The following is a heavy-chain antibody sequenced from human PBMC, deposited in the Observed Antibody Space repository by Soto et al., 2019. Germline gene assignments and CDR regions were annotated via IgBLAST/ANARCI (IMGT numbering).Heavy chain of an antibody. V-gene: IGHV3-66*01. D-gene: IGHD2-8*02. Sequence: PGGSLRLSCAASGFTFSSYAMTWVRQAPGKGLEWVSVIYSGGSTYYADSVKGRFTISRDNSKNTLYLQMNSLRAEDTAVYYCARDKITGLFDYWGQGTLVTVSS. CDR3: ARDKITGLFDY. J-gene: IGHJ4*02. CDR1: GFTFSSYA. CDR2: IYSGGST.